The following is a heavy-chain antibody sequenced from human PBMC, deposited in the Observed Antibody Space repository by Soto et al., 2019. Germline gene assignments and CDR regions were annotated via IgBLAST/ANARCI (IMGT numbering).Heavy chain of an antibody. CDR2: ISAYNGNT. Sequence: ASVKVSCKASGYTFTSYGISWVRQAPGQGLEWMGWISAYNGNTNYAQKLQGRVTMTTDTSTSTAYMELRSLRSDDTAVYYCARLVSASSGSLNWFDPWGQGTLVTVSS. CDR1: GYTFTSYG. D-gene: IGHD1-26*01. CDR3: ARLVSASSGSLNWFDP. V-gene: IGHV1-18*01. J-gene: IGHJ5*02.